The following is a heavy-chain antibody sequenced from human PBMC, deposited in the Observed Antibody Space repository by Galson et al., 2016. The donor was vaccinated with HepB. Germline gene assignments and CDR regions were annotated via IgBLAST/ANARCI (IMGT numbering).Heavy chain of an antibody. CDR3: ARKRAGASDY. Sequence: SLRLSCAASGFTFSSYAMTWVRQAPGKGLEWVSVITDSGSRTYYADSVKGRFTISRDNSHNTVYLEMNNLRVEDSAVYYCARKRAGASDYWGQGTLVTVSS. CDR1: GFTFSSYA. V-gene: IGHV3-23*01. J-gene: IGHJ4*02. CDR2: ITDSGSRT.